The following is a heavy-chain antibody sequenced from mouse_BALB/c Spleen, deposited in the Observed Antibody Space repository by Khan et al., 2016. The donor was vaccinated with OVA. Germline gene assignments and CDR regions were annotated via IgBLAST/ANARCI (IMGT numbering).Heavy chain of an antibody. CDR1: EYSITSYYA. D-gene: IGHD2-1*01. V-gene: IGHV3-2*02. CDR3: ARSVYYIYGYAMDY. Sequence: VELVESGPGLVTPSPSLSLSCTVTEYSITSYYAWNLIRQLPGNILGVGGIITSSGTTNSNPSFKSRISITRDTSTNQYFLQLKSVTTEDTATYYCARSVYYIYGYAMDYWGRGTSVTVSS. J-gene: IGHJ4*01. CDR2: ITSSGTT.